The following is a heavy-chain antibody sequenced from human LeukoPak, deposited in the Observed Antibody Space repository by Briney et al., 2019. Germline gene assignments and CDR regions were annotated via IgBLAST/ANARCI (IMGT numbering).Heavy chain of an antibody. D-gene: IGHD3-16*02. V-gene: IGHV3-11*01. CDR3: ARGSGDLLPITFGGAFVSGMDV. CDR1: GFTFRDFF. J-gene: IGHJ6*02. Sequence: GGSLRLSCAASGFTFRDFFINWIRQAPGKGPEWVSNIGTSGTNIHYADSVKGRFIISRDDAKNSVYLELNSLRVEDTAVYYCARGSGDLLPITFGGAFVSGMDVWGQGTTVTVSS. CDR2: IGTSGTNI.